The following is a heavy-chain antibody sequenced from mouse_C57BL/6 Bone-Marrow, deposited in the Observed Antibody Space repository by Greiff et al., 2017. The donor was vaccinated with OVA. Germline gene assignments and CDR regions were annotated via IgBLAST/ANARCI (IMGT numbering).Heavy chain of an antibody. CDR3: ARGGYYSNYFDY. D-gene: IGHD2-5*01. CDR1: GYTFTDYY. V-gene: IGHV1-26*01. Sequence: EVKLQQSGPELVKPGASVKISCKASGYTFTDYYMNWVKQSHGKSLEWIGDINPNNGGTSYNQKFKGKATLTVDKSSSTAYMELRSLTSEDSAVYYCARGGYYSNYFDYWGQGTTLTGSS. J-gene: IGHJ2*01. CDR2: INPNNGGT.